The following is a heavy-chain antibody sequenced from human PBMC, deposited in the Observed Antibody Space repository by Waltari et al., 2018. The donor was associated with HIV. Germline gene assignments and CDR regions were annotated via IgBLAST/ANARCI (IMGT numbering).Heavy chain of an antibody. V-gene: IGHV4-59*01. CDR2: IYYTGRT. CDR1: GGPFNSYH. J-gene: IGHJ5*02. CDR3: ARALFGVGSNWFDP. D-gene: IGHD3-3*01. Sequence: QVQLQESGPGLVKPSETLSLTCTVSGGPFNSYHWSWIRQPPGKGLEWIGYIYYTGRTNCNPSLKSRVTISVDTSKNQFSLRLSSVTAADTAVYYCARALFGVGSNWFDPWGQGTLVTVSS.